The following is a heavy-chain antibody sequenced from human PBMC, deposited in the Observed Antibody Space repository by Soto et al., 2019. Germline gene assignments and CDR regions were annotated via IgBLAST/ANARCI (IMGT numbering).Heavy chain of an antibody. D-gene: IGHD3-9*01. CDR3: AKLRYFDWSAYNWFEY. V-gene: IGHV3-23*01. J-gene: IGHJ5*01. CDR1: GFTFSSYA. Sequence: EVQLLESGGGLVQPGGSLRLSCAASGFTFSSYAMTWVRQAPGKGLEWVSGISGSGATTSYADSVKGRFTVSRDNSKTTLYLQMTSLRVEDTAVYHCAKLRYFDWSAYNWFEYWGQGTPVTVSS. CDR2: ISGSGATT.